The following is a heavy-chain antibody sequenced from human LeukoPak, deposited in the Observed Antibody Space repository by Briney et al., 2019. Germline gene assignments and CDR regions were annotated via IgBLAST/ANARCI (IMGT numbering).Heavy chain of an antibody. CDR2: ISWNSGSI. Sequence: GGSLRLSCAASGFTFDDYAMHWVRQAPGKGLEWVSGISWNSGSIGYADSVKGRFTISRDNAKNSLYLQMNSLRAEDTALYYCAKGSGDTAMDYGMDVWGQGTTVTVSS. CDR3: AKGSGDTAMDYGMDV. V-gene: IGHV3-9*01. CDR1: GFTFDDYA. J-gene: IGHJ6*02. D-gene: IGHD5-18*01.